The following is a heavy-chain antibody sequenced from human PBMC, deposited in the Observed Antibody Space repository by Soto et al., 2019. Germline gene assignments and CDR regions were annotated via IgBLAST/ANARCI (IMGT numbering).Heavy chain of an antibody. CDR3: ALFRRITGTSWFDP. CDR2: ISAYNGNT. D-gene: IGHD1-7*01. CDR1: GYTFTSYG. Sequence: ASVKVSCKASGYTFTSYGISWVRQAPGQGLEWMGWISAYNGNTNYAQKLQGRVTMTTDTSTSTAYMELRSLRSDDTAVYYCALFRRITGTSWFDPWGQGTLGTVSS. V-gene: IGHV1-18*01. J-gene: IGHJ5*02.